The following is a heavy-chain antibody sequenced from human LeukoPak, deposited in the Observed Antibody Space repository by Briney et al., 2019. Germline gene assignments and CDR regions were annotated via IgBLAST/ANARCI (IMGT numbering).Heavy chain of an antibody. CDR1: GFTFSSYW. V-gene: IGHV3-53*01. CDR2: IYSGGST. J-gene: IGHJ4*02. CDR3: ARDPRRGDFDY. Sequence: PGGSLRLSCAASGFTFSSYWMHWVRQAPGKGLEWVSVIYSGGSTYYADSVKGRFTISRDNSKNTLYLQMNSLRAEDTAVYYCARDPRRGDFDYWGQGTLVTVSS. D-gene: IGHD2-15*01.